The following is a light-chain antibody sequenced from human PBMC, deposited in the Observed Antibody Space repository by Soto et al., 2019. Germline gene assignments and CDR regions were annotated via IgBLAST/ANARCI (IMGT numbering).Light chain of an antibody. Sequence: DIHMTQSPTTLSASVGDRVTITCRASQSISNWLAWYQQKPGKAPKLLIYDASSLESGVPSRFSGSGSGTDFTLTISRLEPEDFAVYYCQQYGSSPKTFGQGTKVDIK. CDR1: QSISNW. CDR2: DAS. J-gene: IGKJ1*01. CDR3: QQYGSSPKT. V-gene: IGKV1-5*01.